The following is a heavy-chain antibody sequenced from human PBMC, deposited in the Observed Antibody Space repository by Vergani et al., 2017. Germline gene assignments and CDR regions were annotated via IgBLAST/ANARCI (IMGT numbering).Heavy chain of an antibody. CDR2: IYPGDSDT. Sequence: VQLVQSGAEVKKPGASVKVSCKASGYSFTSYWIGWVRQMPGKGLEWMGIIYPGDSDTRYSPSFQGQVTISADKSISTAYLQWSSLKASDTAMYYCARLIYCSSTSCHDAFDIWGQGTMVTVSS. D-gene: IGHD2-2*01. V-gene: IGHV5-51*01. J-gene: IGHJ3*02. CDR3: ARLIYCSSTSCHDAFDI. CDR1: GYSFTSYW.